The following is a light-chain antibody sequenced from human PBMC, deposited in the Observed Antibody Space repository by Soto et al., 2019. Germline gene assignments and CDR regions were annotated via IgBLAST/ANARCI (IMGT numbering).Light chain of an antibody. CDR2: DVN. CDR1: SSDAGGYDY. J-gene: IGLJ2*01. V-gene: IGLV2-14*03. Sequence: QSALTQPASVSGSPGQSITISCTGTSSDAGGYDYVSWYQQHPGKAPRLMIYDVNNRPSGVSNRFSGSKSGNTASLTISGLQAEDEADYYCNSYSTSSTPLVFGGGTKLTVL. CDR3: NSYSTSSTPLV.